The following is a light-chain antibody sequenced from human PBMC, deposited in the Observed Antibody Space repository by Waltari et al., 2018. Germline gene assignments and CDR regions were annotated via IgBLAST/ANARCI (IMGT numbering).Light chain of an antibody. CDR2: DLS. CDR1: SSEVGTYNR. J-gene: IGLJ2*01. V-gene: IGLV2-18*02. Sequence: QSALTQPPSVSGSPGQSVTISCSGTSSEVGTYNRVSWYQQPPGTAPKLIIFDLSSRPSGVPDRFSGSKSGSTASLTISGLQAEDEGDYYCSSYTPSGTLVFGRGTKLTVL. CDR3: SSYTPSGTLV.